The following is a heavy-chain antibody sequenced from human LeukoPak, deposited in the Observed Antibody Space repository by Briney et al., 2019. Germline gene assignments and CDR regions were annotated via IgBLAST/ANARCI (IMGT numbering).Heavy chain of an antibody. V-gene: IGHV3-53*01. D-gene: IGHD6-19*01. Sequence: GGSLRLSRAASGFTVSSNYMRWVRQAPGKGLEWVSVVYTGGNTYYADSVRGRFTISRDNSKKTLYLQMNSLRAEDTAVYYCASPSSGQSFDIWGQGTMVTVSS. CDR2: VYTGGNT. CDR3: ASPSSGQSFDI. J-gene: IGHJ3*02. CDR1: GFTVSSNY.